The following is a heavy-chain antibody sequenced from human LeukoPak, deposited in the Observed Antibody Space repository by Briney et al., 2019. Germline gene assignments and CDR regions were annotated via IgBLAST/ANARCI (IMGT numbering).Heavy chain of an antibody. V-gene: IGHV1-8*01. CDR2: MSPNTGNT. Sequence: ASVKVSCKASGYTFTNYDTNWVRQTTGQGLEWMGWMSPNTGNTGYGQKFQGRITMTRNTSISTAYMELSSLTSDDTAVYFCVSRRKGRAYDIWGQGTMVTVSS. J-gene: IGHJ3*02. CDR3: VSRRKGRAYDI. CDR1: GYTFTNYD.